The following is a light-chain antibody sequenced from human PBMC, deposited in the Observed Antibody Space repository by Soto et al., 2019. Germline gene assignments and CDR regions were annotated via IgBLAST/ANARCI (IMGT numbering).Light chain of an antibody. J-gene: IGKJ1*01. CDR1: QGISSY. CDR2: AAS. Sequence: AIRMTQSPSSFSASTGDRVTITCRASQGISSYLAWYQQKPGKAPKLLIYAASTLQSGVPSRFNGSGSGTGFTLTISCLQPEDFATYYCQQYYSYPRTFGQGTKVDIK. CDR3: QQYYSYPRT. V-gene: IGKV1-8*01.